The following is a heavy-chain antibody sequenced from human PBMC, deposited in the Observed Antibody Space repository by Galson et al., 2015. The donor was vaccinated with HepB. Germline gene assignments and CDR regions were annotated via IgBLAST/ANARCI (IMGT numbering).Heavy chain of an antibody. CDR2: ISWNSGSI. V-gene: IGHV3-9*01. CDR3: AKEGSGSYALGGYLDY. J-gene: IGHJ4*02. CDR1: GFTFDDYG. Sequence: SLRLSCAASGFTFDDYGMHWVRQAPGKGLEWVSGISWNSGSIVYADSVKGRFTISRDNAKNSLYLQMDSLRAEDTALYYCAKEGSGSYALGGYLDYWGQGTLVTVSS. D-gene: IGHD1-26*01.